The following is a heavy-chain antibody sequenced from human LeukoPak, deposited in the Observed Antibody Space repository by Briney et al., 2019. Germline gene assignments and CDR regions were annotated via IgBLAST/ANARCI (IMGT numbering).Heavy chain of an antibody. Sequence: GGSLRLSCAASGFTVSSNYMSWVRQAPGKGLEWVSVIYSGGSTYFADSVKGRFTISRDYSKNTLYLQINSLRAEDTAVYYCARALSSSWYAFRSNWFDPWGQGTLVTVSS. D-gene: IGHD6-13*01. CDR3: ARALSSSWYAFRSNWFDP. V-gene: IGHV3-53*01. CDR1: GFTVSSNY. J-gene: IGHJ5*02. CDR2: IYSGGST.